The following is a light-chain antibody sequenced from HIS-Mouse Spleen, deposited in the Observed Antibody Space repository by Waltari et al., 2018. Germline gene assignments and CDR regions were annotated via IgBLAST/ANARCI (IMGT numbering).Light chain of an antibody. J-gene: IGLJ3*02. Sequence: QSVLTQPPSASGTPGQRVTISCSGSSSNIGSNYVYWYQQLPGTAPKLLIYRNNPRPSGGPDRFSVSKSGTSASLAISGLRSEDEADYYCAAWDDSLSGPVFGGGTKLTVL. V-gene: IGLV1-47*01. CDR1: SSNIGSNY. CDR2: RNN. CDR3: AAWDDSLSGPV.